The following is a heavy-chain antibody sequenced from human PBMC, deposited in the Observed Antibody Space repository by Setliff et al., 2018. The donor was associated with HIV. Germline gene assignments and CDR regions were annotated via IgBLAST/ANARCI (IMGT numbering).Heavy chain of an antibody. V-gene: IGHV4-61*09. Sequence: PSETLSLTCSVSGGSLSSGSHYCTWLRQAAGKGLEWIGHFYTSGTTNYNPSLESRVTISVDTSKNQFSLKLGSVTAADTAVYYCARVMRHLAPLGYYFDYWGQGTLVTVSS. CDR2: FYTSGTT. D-gene: IGHD3-16*01. CDR3: ARVMRHLAPLGYYFDY. CDR1: GGSLSSGSHY. J-gene: IGHJ4*02.